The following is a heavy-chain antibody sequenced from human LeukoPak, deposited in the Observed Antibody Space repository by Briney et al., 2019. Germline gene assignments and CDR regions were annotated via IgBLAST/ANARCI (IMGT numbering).Heavy chain of an antibody. D-gene: IGHD3-22*01. CDR3: TTETMIVVVITTDWYFDL. V-gene: IGHV3-15*01. Sequence: PGGSLRLSCAASGFTFSNAWMSWVRQAPGKGLEWVGRIKSKTDGGTTDYAAPVKGRFTISRDDSKNTLYLQMNSLKTEDTAVYYCTTETMIVVVITTDWYFDLWGRGTLVTVSS. CDR2: IKSKTDGGTT. J-gene: IGHJ2*01. CDR1: GFTFSNAW.